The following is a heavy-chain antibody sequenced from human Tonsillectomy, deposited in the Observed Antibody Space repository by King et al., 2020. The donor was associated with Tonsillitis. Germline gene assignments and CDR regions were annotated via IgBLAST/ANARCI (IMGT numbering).Heavy chain of an antibody. D-gene: IGHD6-19*01. CDR1: GFTFSSYS. Sequence: VQLVESGGGLVKPGGSLRLSCAASGFTFSSYSMNWVRQAPGKGLEWVSSISSSSSYIYYADSVKGRFTISRDNAKNSLYLQMNSLRAEDTAVYYCASRSPSLSSGWNYWGQGTLVTVSS. J-gene: IGHJ4*02. V-gene: IGHV3-21*01. CDR2: ISSSSSYI. CDR3: ASRSPSLSSGWNY.